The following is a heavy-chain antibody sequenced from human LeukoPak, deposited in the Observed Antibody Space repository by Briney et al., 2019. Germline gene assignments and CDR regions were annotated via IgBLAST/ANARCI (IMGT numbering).Heavy chain of an antibody. CDR1: GFTFSDYS. V-gene: IGHV3-21*01. CDR2: ITSGSSFI. J-gene: IGHJ3*01. CDR3: ARTLYESSGYRRNVFDV. D-gene: IGHD3-22*01. Sequence: PGGSLRLSCSASGFTFSDYSVIWVRQAPGKGLEWVSSITSGSSFIYYADSVKGRFTISRDNARNSLYLQMNSLRADDTAIYYCARTLYESSGYRRNVFDVWGQGTMVIVSS.